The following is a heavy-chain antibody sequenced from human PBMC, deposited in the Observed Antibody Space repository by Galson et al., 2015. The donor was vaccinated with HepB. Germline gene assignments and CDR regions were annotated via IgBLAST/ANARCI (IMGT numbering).Heavy chain of an antibody. V-gene: IGHV1-18*04. Sequence: SVKVSCKASGYTFTSYGISWVRQAPGQGLEWMGWISAYNGNTNYAQKLQGRVTMTTDTSTSTAYMELRSLRSDDTAVYYCARTHKKRTILWFGEKNPYYFDYWGQGTLVTVSS. CDR2: ISAYNGNT. CDR3: ARTHKKRTILWFGEKNPYYFDY. J-gene: IGHJ4*02. D-gene: IGHD3-10*01. CDR1: GYTFTSYG.